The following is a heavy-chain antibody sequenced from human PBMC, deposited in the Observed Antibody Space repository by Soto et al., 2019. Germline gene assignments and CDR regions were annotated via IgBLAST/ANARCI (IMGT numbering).Heavy chain of an antibody. CDR2: IIPIFGTA. CDR1: GGTFSSYA. D-gene: IGHD5-18*01. Sequence: GASVKVSCKASGGTFSSYAISWVRQAPGQGLEWMGGIIPIFGTANYAQKFQGRVTITADESTSTAYMELSSLRSEDTAVYYCARAAEDTAMEDYYYYGMDVWGQGTTVNVS. CDR3: ARAAEDTAMEDYYYYGMDV. J-gene: IGHJ6*02. V-gene: IGHV1-69*13.